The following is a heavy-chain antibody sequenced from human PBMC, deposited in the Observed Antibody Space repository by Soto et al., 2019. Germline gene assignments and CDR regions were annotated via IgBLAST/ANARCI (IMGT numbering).Heavy chain of an antibody. CDR3: ATHGILTALASGY. J-gene: IGHJ4*02. V-gene: IGHV3-15*07. Sequence: EGQLVESGGGLVKPGGSLRLSCATSGFTFTNAYMNWVRQAPGRGLEWVGRIKKKADGGTADYAAPVKGRCSISRDDARTTLYLQMNSLETEDTAVYYCATHGILTALASGYWGQGTLVTVSS. CDR2: IKKKADGGTA. CDR1: GFTFTNAY. D-gene: IGHD2-21*02.